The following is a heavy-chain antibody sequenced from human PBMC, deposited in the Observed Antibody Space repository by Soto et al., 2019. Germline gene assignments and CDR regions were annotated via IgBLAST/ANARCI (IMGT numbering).Heavy chain of an antibody. D-gene: IGHD3-10*01. Sequence: APGKGLEWVSSISSSSSYIYYADSVKGRLTISRDNAKNSLYLQMNSLRAEDTAVYYCARYNPQLLWFGELLDESYYYYGMDVWGQGTTVTVSS. J-gene: IGHJ6*02. CDR2: ISSSSSYI. CDR3: ARYNPQLLWFGELLDESYYYYGMDV. V-gene: IGHV3-21*01.